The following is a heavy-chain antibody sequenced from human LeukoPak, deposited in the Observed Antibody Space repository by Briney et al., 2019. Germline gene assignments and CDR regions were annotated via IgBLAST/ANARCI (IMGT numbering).Heavy chain of an antibody. V-gene: IGHV4-30-4*01. CDR3: ARDMRGGSSPDL. Sequence: TLSLTRTVSVGSISRGDYYESCIREPPGKALEWIGYIYHSGSAYYNPSLRSRVSISVDTSKNQFSLKLSSVTAADTAVYYCARDMRGGSSPDLWGRGTLVTVSS. J-gene: IGHJ2*01. CDR1: VGSISRGDYY. CDR2: IYHSGSA. D-gene: IGHD2-15*01.